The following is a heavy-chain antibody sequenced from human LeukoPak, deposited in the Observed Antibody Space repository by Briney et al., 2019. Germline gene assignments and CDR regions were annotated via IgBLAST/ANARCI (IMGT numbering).Heavy chain of an antibody. J-gene: IGHJ4*02. CDR1: GGSISSGGYS. CDR2: IYYSGST. D-gene: IGHD2-21*01. V-gene: IGHV4-31*03. CDR3: ARIGNFPYSDY. Sequence: SETLSLTCTVSGGSISSGGYSWSWIRQHPGKGLEWIGYIYYSGSTYYNPSLKSRVTISVDTSKNQFSLKLSSVTAADTAVYYCARIGNFPYSDYWGQGTLVTVSS.